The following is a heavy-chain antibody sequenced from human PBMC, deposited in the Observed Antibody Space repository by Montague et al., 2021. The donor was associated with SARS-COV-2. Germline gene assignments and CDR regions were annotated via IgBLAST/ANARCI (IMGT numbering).Heavy chain of an antibody. D-gene: IGHD6-13*01. CDR1: GGSISSSSYY. CDR3: ARLGRQQLVRLSGMDV. Sequence: SETLSLTCTVSGGSISSSSYYWGWTRQPPGKGLEWIGSIYYSGSTYYNPSPKSRVTISVDTSKNQFSLKLSSVTAADTAVYYCARLGRQQLVRLSGMDVWGQGTTVTVSS. CDR2: IYYSGST. J-gene: IGHJ6*02. V-gene: IGHV4-39*07.